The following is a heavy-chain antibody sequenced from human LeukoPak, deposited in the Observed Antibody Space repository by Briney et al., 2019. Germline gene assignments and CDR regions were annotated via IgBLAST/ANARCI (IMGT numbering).Heavy chain of an antibody. V-gene: IGHV3-33*01. CDR2: IWYDGSNK. Sequence: GGSLRLSCAASGFTFSSYGMHWVRQAPGKGLERVAVIWYDGSNKYYADSVKGRFTISRDNSKNTLYLQMNSLRAEDTAVYYCARDRRGSSSGWYRGLDRGFDYWGQRTLVTVSS. J-gene: IGHJ4*01. CDR3: ARDRRGSSSGWYRGLDRGFDY. CDR1: GFTFSSYG. D-gene: IGHD6-19*01.